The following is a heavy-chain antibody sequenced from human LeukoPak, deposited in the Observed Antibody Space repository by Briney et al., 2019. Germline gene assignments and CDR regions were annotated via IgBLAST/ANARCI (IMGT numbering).Heavy chain of an antibody. D-gene: IGHD3-22*01. J-gene: IGHJ4*02. Sequence: SETLSLTCAVSGGSISSGGYSWSWIRQPPGKGLEWIGYIYHSGSTYYNPSLKSRVTISVDRSKNQFSLKLSSVTAADTAVYYCARVVGSSGLTIDYWGQGTLVTVSS. CDR1: GGSISSGGYS. CDR3: ARVVGSSGLTIDY. CDR2: IYHSGST. V-gene: IGHV4-30-2*01.